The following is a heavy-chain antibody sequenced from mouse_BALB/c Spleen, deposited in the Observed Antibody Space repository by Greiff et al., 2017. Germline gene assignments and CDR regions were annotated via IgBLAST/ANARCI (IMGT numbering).Heavy chain of an antibody. CDR1: GYTFTSYV. V-gene: IGHV1-14*01. D-gene: IGHD2-2*01. J-gene: IGHJ2*01. Sequence: EVQLQQSGPELVKPGASVKMSCKASGYTFTSYVMHWVKQKPGQGLEWIGYINPYNDGTKYNEKFKGKATLTSDKSSSTAYMELSSLTSEDSAVYYCARGVSTMVTHFDYWGQGTTLTVSS. CDR3: ARGVSTMVTHFDY. CDR2: INPYNDGT.